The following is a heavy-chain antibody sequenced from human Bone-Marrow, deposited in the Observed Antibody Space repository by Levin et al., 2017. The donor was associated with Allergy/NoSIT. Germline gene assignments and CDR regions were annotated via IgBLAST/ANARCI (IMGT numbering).Heavy chain of an antibody. D-gene: IGHD2-15*01. CDR3: ARDRHTTPRIWWLTN. Sequence: GGSLRLSCAASGFTFSSYAMHWVRQAPGKGLEWVAVISYDGSNKYYADSVKGRFTISRDNSKNTLYLQMNSLRAEDTAVYYCARDRHTTPRIWWLTNWGQGTLVTVSS. V-gene: IGHV3-30-3*01. CDR2: ISYDGSNK. J-gene: IGHJ4*02. CDR1: GFTFSSYA.